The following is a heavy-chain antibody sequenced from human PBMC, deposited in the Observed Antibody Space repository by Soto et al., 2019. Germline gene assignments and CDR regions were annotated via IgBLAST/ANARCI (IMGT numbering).Heavy chain of an antibody. V-gene: IGHV3-30-3*01. J-gene: IGHJ5*02. CDR2: ISYNGSKK. CDR3: ARGRGRGAARNNWFDP. CDR1: GFTFSSYA. Sequence: GGSLRLSCAASGFTFSSYAMHWVRQAPGKGLEWVAVISYNGSKKYYADSVKGRFTIARDNSKNTLYLQMNSLRAEDTAVYYSARGRGRGAARNNWFDPWGPGTLVTVSS. D-gene: IGHD6-6*01.